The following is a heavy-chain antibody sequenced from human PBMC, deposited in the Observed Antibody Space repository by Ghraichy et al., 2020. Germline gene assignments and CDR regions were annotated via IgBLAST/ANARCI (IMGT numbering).Heavy chain of an antibody. CDR3: AREVVVPAASLEDWFDP. V-gene: IGHV4-59*01. J-gene: IGHJ5*02. CDR2: IYYSGST. Sequence: SETLSLTCTVSGGSISSYYWSWIRQPPGKGLEWIGYIYYSGSTNYNPSLKSRVTISVDTSKNQFSLKLSSVTAADTAVYYCAREVVVPAASLEDWFDPWGQGTLVTVSS. CDR1: GGSISSYY. D-gene: IGHD2-2*01.